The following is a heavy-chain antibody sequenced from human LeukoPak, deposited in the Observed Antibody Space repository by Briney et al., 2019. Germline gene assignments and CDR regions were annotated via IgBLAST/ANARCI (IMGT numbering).Heavy chain of an antibody. CDR3: AVWCSSTSCYTTY. CDR2: FDPEDGGT. Sequence: ASVKVSCKVSGYTLTELSMHWVRQAPGKGLEWMGGFDPEDGGTIYAQKFQGRVTMTEDTSTDTAYMELSSLRSEDTAVYYCAVWCSSTSCYTTYWGQGTLVTVSS. D-gene: IGHD2-2*02. CDR1: GYTLTELS. J-gene: IGHJ4*02. V-gene: IGHV1-24*01.